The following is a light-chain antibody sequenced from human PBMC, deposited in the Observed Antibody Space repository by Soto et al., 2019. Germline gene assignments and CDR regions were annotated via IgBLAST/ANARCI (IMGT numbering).Light chain of an antibody. CDR2: GAS. Sequence: EIVLTQSPGTLSLSPRERATLSCRASQSVSRSYLAWYQQKPGQAPRLLIYGASSRATGIPDRFSGSGSGTDFSLTISRLEPEDFAVYYCQQYGSSPYTFGQGTKVEIK. V-gene: IGKV3-20*01. J-gene: IGKJ2*01. CDR1: QSVSRSY. CDR3: QQYGSSPYT.